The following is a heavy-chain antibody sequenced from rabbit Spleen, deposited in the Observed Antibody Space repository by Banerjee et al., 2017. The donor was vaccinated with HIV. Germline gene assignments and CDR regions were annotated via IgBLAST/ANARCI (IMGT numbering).Heavy chain of an antibody. D-gene: IGHD8-1*01. CDR2: IWTSGGST. J-gene: IGHJ4*01. CDR1: GIDFSSYYD. V-gene: IGHV1S43*01. Sequence: QQQLEESGGGLVKPGGTLTLTCKASGIDFSSYYDMCWVRQAPGKGLELIACIWTSGGSTYYASWAKGRFTISKTSTTVTLQMTSLTAADTATYFCARDGAGGSYFALWGPGTLVTVS. CDR3: ARDGAGGSYFAL.